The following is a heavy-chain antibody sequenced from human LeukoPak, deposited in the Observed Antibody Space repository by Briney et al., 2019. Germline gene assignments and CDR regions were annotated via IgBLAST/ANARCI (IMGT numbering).Heavy chain of an antibody. CDR2: IYYSGST. CDR3: ARGRGGDYEH. J-gene: IGHJ4*02. V-gene: IGHV4-59*01. D-gene: IGHD2-21*02. CDR1: GGSISSYY. Sequence: SETLSLTCTVSGGSISSYYWSWIRQPPGKGLEWIGYIYYSGSTNYNPSLESRVTISVDTSKNQFSLKLSSVTAADTAVYYCARGRGGDYEHWGQGTLVTVSS.